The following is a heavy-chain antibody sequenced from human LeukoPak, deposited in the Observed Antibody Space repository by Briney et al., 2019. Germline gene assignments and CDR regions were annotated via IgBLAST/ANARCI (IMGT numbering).Heavy chain of an antibody. CDR2: ISGSGGST. J-gene: IGHJ4*02. V-gene: IGHV3-23*01. Sequence: GGSLRLSCAASGFTFSSYAMSWVRQAPGKGLEWVSAISGSGGSTYYADSVKGRFTISRDNSKNTLYLQMNSLRGEDTAVYYCARAGAAAAEAMVEHREFDYWGQGTLVTVSS. D-gene: IGHD6-13*01. CDR3: ARAGAAAAEAMVEHREFDY. CDR1: GFTFSSYA.